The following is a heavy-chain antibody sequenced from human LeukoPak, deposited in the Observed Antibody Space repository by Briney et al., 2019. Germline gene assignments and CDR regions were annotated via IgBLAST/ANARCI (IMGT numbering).Heavy chain of an antibody. CDR2: ISTSRRTI. CDR3: TTYFDTTGYFEKAYDT. D-gene: IGHD3-9*01. CDR1: GFPFSRYS. J-gene: IGHJ4*03. V-gene: IGHV3-48*01. Sequence: GGSLRLSCAPSGFPFSRYSMNWVRQAPGKGLEWVAYISTSRRTIYYGDSVNGRFSISRDNDKSLLFLQMEILRVEDTAVYYCTTYFDTTGYFEKAYDTWGPGTLVTVPT.